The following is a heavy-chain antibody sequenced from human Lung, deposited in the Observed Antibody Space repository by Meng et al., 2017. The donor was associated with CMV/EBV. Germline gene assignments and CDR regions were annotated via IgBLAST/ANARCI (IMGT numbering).Heavy chain of an antibody. CDR1: WDVRTNLSW. D-gene: IGHD3-10*01. CDR2: SPHSGSS. Sequence: LSLPCLVSWDVRTNLSWWTWGHPPPGTGLEWIWESPHSGSSAYNPSLKSRVSMSIDKSKNQFSLKLTSVTAADTAVYHCLRRSGGSVWGQGTLVTVSS. CDR3: LRRSGGSV. V-gene: IGHV4-4*02. J-gene: IGHJ1*01.